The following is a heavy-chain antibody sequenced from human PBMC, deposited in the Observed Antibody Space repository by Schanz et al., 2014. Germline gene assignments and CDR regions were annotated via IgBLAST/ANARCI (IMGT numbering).Heavy chain of an antibody. Sequence: QVQLVQSGAEVKKPGASVKVSCKASGYNITSNDVTWVRQATGQGLEWMGWMNPNSGNTGYAQKFQGRGTMTRNTSISTAYMELSSLRSEDTSVYYCARLGTGMAVAGSVIDTNYDDMDDWGEGTTVTVSS. J-gene: IGHJ6*03. D-gene: IGHD6-19*01. CDR2: MNPNSGNT. V-gene: IGHV1-8*01. CDR3: ARLGTGMAVAGSVIDTNYDDMDD. CDR1: GYNITSND.